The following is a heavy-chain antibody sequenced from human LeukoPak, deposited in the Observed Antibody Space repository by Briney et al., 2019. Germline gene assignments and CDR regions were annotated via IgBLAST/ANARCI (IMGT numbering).Heavy chain of an antibody. V-gene: IGHV1-8*01. Sequence: RASVTVSCKASGYTFTSYDVNWVRQATGQGLEWMGWMNPNSGNTGYAQKFQGRVTMTRNTSISTAYMELSSLRSEDTAVYYCARGPVRQWLVRTNWFDPWGQGTLVTVSS. CDR3: ARGPVRQWLVRTNWFDP. CDR2: MNPNSGNT. J-gene: IGHJ5*02. D-gene: IGHD6-19*01. CDR1: GYTFTSYD.